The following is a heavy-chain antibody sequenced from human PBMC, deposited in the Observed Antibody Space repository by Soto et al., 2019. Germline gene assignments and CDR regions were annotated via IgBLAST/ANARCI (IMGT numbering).Heavy chain of an antibody. CDR2: INHSGST. CDR1: GGSFSGYY. V-gene: IGHV4-34*01. D-gene: IGHD3-3*01. J-gene: IGHJ4*02. Sequence: QVQLQQWGAGLLKPSETLSLTCAVYGGSFSGYYWSWIRQPPGKGLEWIGEINHSGSTNYNPSLKSRVTISVDTSKNQFSLKLSSVTAADTSVYYCARGGPYDFWSGYGRRIPFVYWGQGTLVTVSS. CDR3: ARGGPYDFWSGYGRRIPFVY.